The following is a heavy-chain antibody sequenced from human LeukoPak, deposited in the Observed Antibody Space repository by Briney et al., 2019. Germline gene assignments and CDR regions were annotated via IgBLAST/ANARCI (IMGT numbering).Heavy chain of an antibody. CDR3: ARDHLTVIEGPGN. J-gene: IGHJ4*02. CDR1: GYTFTDYY. V-gene: IGHV1-2*02. Sequence: ASVNVSCKASGYTFTDYYMYWVRQTPGQGLEWMGWINPKSGGTNYAQKFQGRITMTRNTSITTVYMELRRLRFDDTAVYYCARDHLTVIEGPGNWGQGTLVTVSS. D-gene: IGHD3-16*02. CDR2: INPKSGGT.